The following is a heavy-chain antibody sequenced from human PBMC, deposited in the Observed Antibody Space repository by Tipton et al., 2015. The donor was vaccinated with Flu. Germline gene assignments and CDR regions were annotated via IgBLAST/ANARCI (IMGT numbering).Heavy chain of an antibody. V-gene: IGHV3-7*03. J-gene: IGHJ3*02. CDR3: AKRYCSSTTCYIPDALAI. CDR2: IKQDGSEI. Sequence: SLRLSCAASGFTFSSYWMSWVRQGPGKGLEWVANIKQDGSEIYYVDSVKGRFTISRDNAKNSVFLQMNNLRVEDTAVYYCAKRYCSSTTCYIPDALAIWGQGTMVTVSS. CDR1: GFTFSSYW. D-gene: IGHD2-2*01.